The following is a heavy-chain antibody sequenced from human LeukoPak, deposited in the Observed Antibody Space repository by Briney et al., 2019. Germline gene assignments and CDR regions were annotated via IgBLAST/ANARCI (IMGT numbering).Heavy chain of an antibody. Sequence: GGSLRLSCAASGFTFSSYAMSWVRQAPGKGLEWVSAISGSGGSTYYADSVKGRFTISRDNSKNTLYLQMNSLRAEDTAVYYCAKDAKPEYHDFWSGYYASRYYFDYWGQGTLVTVSS. CDR3: AKDAKPEYHDFWSGYYASRYYFDY. CDR1: GFTFSSYA. D-gene: IGHD3-3*01. CDR2: ISGSGGST. J-gene: IGHJ4*02. V-gene: IGHV3-23*01.